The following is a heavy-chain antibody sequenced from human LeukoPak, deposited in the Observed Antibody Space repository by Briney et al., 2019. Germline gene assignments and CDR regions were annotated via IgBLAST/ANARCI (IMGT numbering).Heavy chain of an antibody. J-gene: IGHJ4*02. D-gene: IGHD6-19*01. CDR2: ISGSGGST. V-gene: IGHV3-23*01. CDR3: AKDGYSSGNMIDY. CDR1: GFTFSSYA. Sequence: QPGGSLRLSCAASGFTFSSYAMSWVRQAPGKGLEWVSGISGSGGSTYYADFVKGRFTISRDNSKNTLYLQMNSLRAEDTAVYHCAKDGYSSGNMIDYWGQGTLVTVSS.